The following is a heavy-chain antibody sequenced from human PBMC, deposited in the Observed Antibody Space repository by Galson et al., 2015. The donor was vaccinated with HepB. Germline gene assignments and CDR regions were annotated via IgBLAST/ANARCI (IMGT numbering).Heavy chain of an antibody. V-gene: IGHV4-59*01. J-gene: IGHJ6*02. CDR1: GGSISSYY. CDR2: IYYSGST. D-gene: IGHD2-15*01. Sequence: ETLSLTCTVSGGSISSYYWSWIRQPPGKGLEWIGYIYYSGSTNYNPSLKSRVTISVDTSKNQFSLKLSSVTAADTAVYYCARVCVWSGGSCHRGMDVWGQGTTVTVSS. CDR3: ARVCVWSGGSCHRGMDV.